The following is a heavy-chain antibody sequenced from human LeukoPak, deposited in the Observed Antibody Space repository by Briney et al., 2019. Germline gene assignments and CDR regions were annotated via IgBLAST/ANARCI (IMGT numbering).Heavy chain of an antibody. D-gene: IGHD1-1*01. V-gene: IGHV3-72*01. CDR3: ARVNRVQSDD. J-gene: IGHJ4*02. CDR1: GVTFSEDY. Sequence: PGGSLRLSCAPSGVTFSEDYMDCCSQAPGKGLEWVGRIRNKANSYTTEYAASVKGIFTISRDDSRNSLYLQMNSLKIEDTAVYYCARVNRVQSDDWGRGTLVTVSS. CDR2: IRNKANSYTT.